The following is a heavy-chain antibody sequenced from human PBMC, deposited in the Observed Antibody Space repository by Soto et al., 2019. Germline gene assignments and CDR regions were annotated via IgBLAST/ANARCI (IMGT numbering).Heavy chain of an antibody. CDR2: IYHSGST. CDR1: CASVDDGSDY. D-gene: IGHD3-10*01. Sequence: SETLSLTCTVSCASVDDGSDYWSWIRQPPGKGLEWIAYIYHSGSTNYNPSLMDRVTTSRDTSKNHFSLKLTSVIAADSALYYCARSGFFEFFQDWGQGTLVTVSS. V-gene: IGHV4-61*03. J-gene: IGHJ1*01. CDR3: ARSGFFEFFQD.